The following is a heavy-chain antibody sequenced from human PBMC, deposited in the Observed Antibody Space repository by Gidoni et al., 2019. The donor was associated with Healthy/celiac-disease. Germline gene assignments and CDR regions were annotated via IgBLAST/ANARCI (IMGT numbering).Heavy chain of an antibody. CDR3: AKVAAYYYYYYMDV. V-gene: IGHV3-23*01. J-gene: IGHJ6*03. CDR2: ISGSGGST. CDR1: GFPFRSYA. D-gene: IGHD2-15*01. Sequence: EVQLLESGGGLVQPGGSLRLSWAASGFPFRSYAMSWVRQAPGKGLEWFSAISGSGGSTYYADSVKGRFTISRDNSKNTLYLQMNSLRAEDTAVYYCAKVAAYYYYYYMDVWGKGTTVTVSS.